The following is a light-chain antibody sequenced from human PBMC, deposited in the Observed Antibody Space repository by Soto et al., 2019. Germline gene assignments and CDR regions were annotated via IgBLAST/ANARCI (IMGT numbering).Light chain of an antibody. J-gene: IGKJ4*01. CDR3: QQYNSYSLT. Sequence: EIKLTHPLPPLSQSVEAKVTIPCRPGRRVTGRLAWYQRNPGKAPKLLIYGASNLESGVPSRFSGSGSGTEFTLTISSLQPDDFATYYCQQYNSYSLTFGGGTTVEIK. CDR1: RRVTGR. CDR2: GAS. V-gene: IGKV1-5*01.